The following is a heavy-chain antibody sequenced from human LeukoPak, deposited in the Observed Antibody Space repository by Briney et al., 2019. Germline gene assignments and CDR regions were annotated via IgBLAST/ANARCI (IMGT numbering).Heavy chain of an antibody. CDR1: GFTVSSNY. CDR2: ISNTGGRT. Sequence: GGSLRLSCAASGFTVSSNYMRWVRQVPGKGLEWVSDISNTGGRTYYADSVKGRFTISRDNAKSTLYLQMNSLRAEDTAVYYCARSYGMDVWGQGTTVTVSS. V-gene: IGHV3-53*01. CDR3: ARSYGMDV. J-gene: IGHJ6*02.